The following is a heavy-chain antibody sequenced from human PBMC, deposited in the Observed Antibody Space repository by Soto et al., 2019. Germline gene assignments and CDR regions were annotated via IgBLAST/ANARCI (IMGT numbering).Heavy chain of an antibody. V-gene: IGHV3-33*01. Sequence: GGSLRLSCAASGFTFSSYGMHWVRQAPGKGLEWVAVIWYDGSNKYYADSVKGRFTISRDNSKNTLYLQMNSLRAEDTAVYYCARAVSRYSSPVDYWGQGTLVTVSS. D-gene: IGHD6-13*01. CDR1: GFTFSSYG. CDR3: ARAVSRYSSPVDY. CDR2: IWYDGSNK. J-gene: IGHJ4*02.